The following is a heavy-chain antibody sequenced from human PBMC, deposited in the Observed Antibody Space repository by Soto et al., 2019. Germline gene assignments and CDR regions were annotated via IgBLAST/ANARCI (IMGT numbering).Heavy chain of an antibody. CDR1: GFTFSSYA. J-gene: IGHJ5*02. CDR3: AKDLAYDFWSGYYGNWFDP. D-gene: IGHD3-3*01. Sequence: GGSLRLSCAASGFTFSSYAMSWVRQAPGKGLEWVSAISGSGGSTYYADSVKGRFTISRDNSKNTLYLQMNSLRAEDTAVYYCAKDLAYDFWSGYYGNWFDPWGQGTLVTVSS. V-gene: IGHV3-23*01. CDR2: ISGSGGST.